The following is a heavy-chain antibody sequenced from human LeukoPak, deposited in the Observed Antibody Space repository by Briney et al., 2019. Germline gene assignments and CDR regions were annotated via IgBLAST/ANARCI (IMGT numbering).Heavy chain of an antibody. Sequence: GGSLRLSCAASGFTFSRYWMSWVRQAPGKGPEWVANIKQDGSEKYFVDSVKGRFTISRDNAKSPLYLQMNSLRADDTAVYYCAREYSGSYYIRGQGTLVTVSS. D-gene: IGHD1-26*01. V-gene: IGHV3-7*01. CDR1: GFTFSRYW. CDR3: AREYSGSYYI. J-gene: IGHJ4*02. CDR2: IKQDGSEK.